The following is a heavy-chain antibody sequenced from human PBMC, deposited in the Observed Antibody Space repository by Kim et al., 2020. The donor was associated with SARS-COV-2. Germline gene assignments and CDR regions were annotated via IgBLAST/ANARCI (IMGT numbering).Heavy chain of an antibody. D-gene: IGHD6-13*01. CDR3: AGGDNISWYPYFQH. V-gene: IGHV4-59*13. CDR1: SGSISNYY. Sequence: SETLSLTCTVSSGSISNYYWNWIRQPPGEGLEWIGFIYYSGSPKYNPSLRGRVTISVDTSMNQFSLNLRSVTAADTAVYYCAGGDNISWYPYFQHWGQGTLVTVSS. J-gene: IGHJ1*01. CDR2: IYYSGSP.